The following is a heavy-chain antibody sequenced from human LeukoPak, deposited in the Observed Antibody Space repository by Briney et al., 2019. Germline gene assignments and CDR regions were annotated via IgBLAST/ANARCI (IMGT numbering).Heavy chain of an antibody. CDR2: IRYDGSNK. D-gene: IGHD3-9*01. V-gene: IGHV3-30*02. Sequence: GGSLRLSCAASGFTFSSYGMHWVRQAPGKGLEWVAFIRYDGSNKYYADSVKGRFTISRDNSKNTLYLQMNSLRAEDTAVYYCARAYYDILTGYSVYYYYYMDVWGKGTTVTISS. CDR1: GFTFSSYG. J-gene: IGHJ6*03. CDR3: ARAYYDILTGYSVYYYYYMDV.